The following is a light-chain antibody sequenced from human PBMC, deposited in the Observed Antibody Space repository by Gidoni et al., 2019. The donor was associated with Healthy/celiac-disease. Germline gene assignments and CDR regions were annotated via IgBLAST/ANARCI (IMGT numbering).Light chain of an antibody. CDR3: QSYDSSNHGV. V-gene: IGLV6-57*04. Sequence: FMLPQPHSVSESPGKTVTISCTRSSGSIASNYVQWYQQRPGSAPPTVIYEDNQRPSGVPDRFSGSIDSSSNAASRTIAGLKTEDEDDYYCQSYDSSNHGVFGGGTKLTVL. J-gene: IGLJ2*01. CDR2: EDN. CDR1: SGSIASNY.